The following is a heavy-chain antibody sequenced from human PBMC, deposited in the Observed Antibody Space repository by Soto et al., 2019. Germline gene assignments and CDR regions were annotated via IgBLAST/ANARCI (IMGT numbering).Heavy chain of an antibody. CDR1: GFTFSSYA. Sequence: GGSLRLSCAASGFTFSSYAMHWVRQAPGKGLEWVAVISFDGSNKYYADSVKGRFTISRDNSKNTLYLQMNSLRAEDTAVYYCARGWTGTSVDTAMVDNLGQETLVTVSS. D-gene: IGHD5-18*01. CDR3: ARGWTGTSVDTAMVDN. CDR2: ISFDGSNK. J-gene: IGHJ4*02. V-gene: IGHV3-30-3*01.